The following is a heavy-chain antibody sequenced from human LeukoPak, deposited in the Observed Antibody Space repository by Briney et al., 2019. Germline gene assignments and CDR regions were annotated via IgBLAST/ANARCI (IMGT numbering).Heavy chain of an antibody. Sequence: SETLSLTCTVSGGSISSYYWSWIRQPPGKGLEWIGYIYYSGSTNYNPSLKSRVTTSVDTSKNQFSLKLSSVTAADTAVYYCAGGGIAAAGFDYWGRGTLVTVSS. CDR1: GGSISSYY. CDR3: AGGGIAAAGFDY. V-gene: IGHV4-59*08. CDR2: IYYSGST. D-gene: IGHD6-13*01. J-gene: IGHJ4*02.